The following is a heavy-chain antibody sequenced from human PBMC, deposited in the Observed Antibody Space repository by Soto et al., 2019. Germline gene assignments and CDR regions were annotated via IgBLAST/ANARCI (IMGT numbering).Heavy chain of an antibody. D-gene: IGHD3-3*01. J-gene: IGHJ4*02. V-gene: IGHV3-30-3*01. CDR2: ISYDGSNK. Sequence: GGSLRLSCAASGFTFSSYAMHWVRQAPGKGLEWVAVISYDGSNKYYADSVKGRFTISRDNSKNTLYLQMNSLRAEDTAVYYCAREYYDFWSGYYTPLNYWGQGTLVTVSS. CDR1: GFTFSSYA. CDR3: AREYYDFWSGYYTPLNY.